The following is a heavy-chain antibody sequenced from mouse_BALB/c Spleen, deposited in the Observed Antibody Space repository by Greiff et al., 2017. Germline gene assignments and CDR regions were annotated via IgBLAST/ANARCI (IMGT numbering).Heavy chain of an antibody. Sequence: VQLKQSGPELVKPGASVKMSCKASGYTFTSYVMHWVKQKPGQGLEWIGYINPYNDGTKYNEKFKGKATLTSDKSSSTAYMELSSLTSEDSAVYYCARGGGLGLRAMDYWGQGTSVTVSS. CDR2: INPYNDGT. V-gene: IGHV1-14*01. CDR1: GYTFTSYV. CDR3: ARGGGLGLRAMDY. J-gene: IGHJ4*01. D-gene: IGHD3-1*01.